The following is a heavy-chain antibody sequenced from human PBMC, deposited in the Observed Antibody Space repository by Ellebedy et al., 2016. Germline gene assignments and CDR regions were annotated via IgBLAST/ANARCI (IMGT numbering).Heavy chain of an antibody. V-gene: IGHV1-69*04. CDR3: ARRHMMGASSFDS. D-gene: IGHD1-26*01. J-gene: IGHJ4*02. Sequence: SVKVSCXASGYTFTSYGISWVRQAPGQGLEWMGRIIPILGIANYAQKFQGRVTITADKSTSTAYLELSSLRSEDAAVYYCARRHMMGASSFDSWGQGTLVTVSS. CDR2: IIPILGIA. CDR1: GYTFTSYG.